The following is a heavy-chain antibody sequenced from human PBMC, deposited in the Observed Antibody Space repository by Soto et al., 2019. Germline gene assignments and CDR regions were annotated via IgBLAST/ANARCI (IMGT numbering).Heavy chain of an antibody. Sequence: QITLKESGPTLVRPTQTLTLTCTFSGFSLSTSGLGVGWIRQPPGKALGWLALIYWNDDKRYSPSLKARLTITKDTSKNQVVLTMTNMDPVDTATYYCAHRPSGWYRFDYWGQGTLVTVSS. CDR2: IYWNDDK. CDR3: AHRPSGWYRFDY. D-gene: IGHD6-19*01. J-gene: IGHJ4*02. V-gene: IGHV2-5*01. CDR1: GFSLSTSGLG.